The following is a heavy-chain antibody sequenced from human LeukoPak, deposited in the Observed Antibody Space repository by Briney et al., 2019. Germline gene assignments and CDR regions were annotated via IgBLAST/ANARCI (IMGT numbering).Heavy chain of an antibody. D-gene: IGHD1-26*01. V-gene: IGHV4-59*01. Sequence: SETLSLTCTASGGSISSYYWSWIRQPPGKGLEWIGYIYYSGSTNYNPSLKSRVTISVDTSKNQFSLKLSSVTAADTAVYYCARVEEGAPGYWGQGTLVTVSS. CDR1: GGSISSYY. CDR2: IYYSGST. J-gene: IGHJ4*02. CDR3: ARVEEGAPGY.